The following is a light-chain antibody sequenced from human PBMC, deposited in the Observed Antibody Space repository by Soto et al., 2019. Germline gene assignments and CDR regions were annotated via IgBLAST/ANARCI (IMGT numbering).Light chain of an antibody. J-gene: IGKJ1*01. CDR2: AAS. CDR1: RDVGSD. V-gene: IGKV1-6*01. Sequence: QMTQSPSSLSASVGEKIIITCRASRDVGSDVSWYQQKPGQAPKLLIYAASNLYTGVPSRFSGSRSGTEFTLTISSLQPEDFATYYCQQYNDYSAWTFGQGTKV. CDR3: QQYNDYSAWT.